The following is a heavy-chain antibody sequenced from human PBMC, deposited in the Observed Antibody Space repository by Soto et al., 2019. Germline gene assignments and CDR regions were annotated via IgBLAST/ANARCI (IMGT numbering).Heavy chain of an antibody. D-gene: IGHD2-21*02. J-gene: IGHJ4*02. CDR3: ARSLAYCGGDCYTDY. CDR1: GYSFTSYW. Sequence: GESLKISCKGSGYSFTSYWIGWVRQMPGKGLEWMGIIYPGDSGTRYSPSFQGQVTISADKSISTAYLQWSSLKASDTAMYYCARSLAYCGGDCYTDYWGQGTLVTVSS. V-gene: IGHV5-51*01. CDR2: IYPGDSGT.